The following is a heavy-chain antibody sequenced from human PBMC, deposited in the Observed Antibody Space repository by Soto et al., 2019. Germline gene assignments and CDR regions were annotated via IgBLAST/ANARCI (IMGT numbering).Heavy chain of an antibody. CDR2: INPSGGST. D-gene: IGHD3-3*02. V-gene: IGHV1-46*03. CDR1: GYTFTSYY. Sequence: VASVKVSCKASGYTFTSYYMHWVRQAPGQGLEWMGIINPSGGSTSYAQKFQGRVTMTRDTSTSTVYMELSSLRSEDTAVYYCARAIFSLSRGASGLFDYWGQGTLVTVSS. J-gene: IGHJ4*02. CDR3: ARAIFSLSRGASGLFDY.